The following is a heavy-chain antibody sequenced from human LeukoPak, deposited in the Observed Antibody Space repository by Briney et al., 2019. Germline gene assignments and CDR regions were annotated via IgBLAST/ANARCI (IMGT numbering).Heavy chain of an antibody. CDR1: GGSISSYY. J-gene: IGHJ4*02. D-gene: IGHD6-25*01. CDR2: IYTSGST. Sequence: SETLSLTCTVSGGSISSYYWSWIRQPPGKGLEWIGYIYTSGSTNYNPSLKSRVTISVDTSKNQFSLKLSSVTAAGTAVYYCARQRALPSGFDYWGQGTLVTVSS. CDR3: ARQRALPSGFDY. V-gene: IGHV4-4*09.